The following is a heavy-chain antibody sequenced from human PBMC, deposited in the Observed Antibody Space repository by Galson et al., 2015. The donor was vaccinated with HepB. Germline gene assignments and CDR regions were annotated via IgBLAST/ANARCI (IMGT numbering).Heavy chain of an antibody. CDR3: ASGWGCTTTSCNGVAFDI. CDR2: INPHSGGT. D-gene: IGHD2-2*01. V-gene: IGHV1-2*02. CDR1: GYSFTGFY. J-gene: IGHJ3*02. Sequence: SVKVSCKASGYSFTGFYMHWVRQAPGQGPEFMGWINPHSGGTQYAQKFLGRVTMTRDTSITTVYMELSSLRSDDTAVYFCASGWGCTTTSCNGVAFDIWGQGTLVTVSS.